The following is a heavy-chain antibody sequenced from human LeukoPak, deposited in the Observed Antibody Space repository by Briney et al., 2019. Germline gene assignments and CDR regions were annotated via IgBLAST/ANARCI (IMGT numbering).Heavy chain of an antibody. CDR3: AKDTAAGECTGGNCYSYFDY. J-gene: IGHJ4*02. CDR1: GFTFTSYG. CDR2: ISYDGSNK. V-gene: IGHV3-30*18. Sequence: GGSLRLSCAASGFTFTSYGMHWVRQAPGKGLEWLALISYDGSNKYSADSVKGRFTISRDNSKNTLYLQMDSLRADDTAVYYCAKDTAAGECTGGNCYSYFDYWGQGTLVTVSS. D-gene: IGHD2-15*01.